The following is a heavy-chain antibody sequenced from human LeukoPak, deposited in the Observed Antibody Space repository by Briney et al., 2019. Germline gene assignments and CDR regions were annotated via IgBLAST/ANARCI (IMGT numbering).Heavy chain of an antibody. V-gene: IGHV6-1*01. CDR2: TLYRSRWYN. CDR1: GDSVSSNSAA. J-gene: IGHJ4*02. CDR3: VRGGYNAFDF. Sequence: SQTLSLTCVISGDSVSSNSAAWNWIRQSPSRGLEWLGRTLYRSRWYNECAVSLKSRITINPDTSKNQFSLQLNSVTPDDTAVYYCVRGGYNAFDFWGQGALVTVSS. D-gene: IGHD5-24*01.